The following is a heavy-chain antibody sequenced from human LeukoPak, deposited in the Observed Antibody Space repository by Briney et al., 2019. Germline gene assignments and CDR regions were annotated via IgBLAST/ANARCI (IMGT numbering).Heavy chain of an antibody. CDR3: AKVSSPYDILTGYYTLDAFDI. D-gene: IGHD3-9*01. V-gene: IGHV3-23*01. Sequence: GGSLRLSCAASGFTFSSYAMSWVRQAPGKGLEWVSAISGSGGSTYHADSVKGRFTISRDNSKDTLYLQMNSLRAEDTAVYYCAKVSSPYDILTGYYTLDAFDIRGQGTMVTVSS. J-gene: IGHJ3*02. CDR2: ISGSGGST. CDR1: GFTFSSYA.